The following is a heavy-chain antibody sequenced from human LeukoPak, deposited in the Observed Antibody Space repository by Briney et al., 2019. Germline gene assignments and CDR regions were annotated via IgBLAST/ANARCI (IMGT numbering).Heavy chain of an antibody. D-gene: IGHD2-2*01. J-gene: IGHJ3*02. CDR1: GGSISSGSYY. Sequence: SQTLSLTCTISGGSISSGSYYWSWIRQPAGKGLEWIGRTSTSGSTNYNPSLKSRVTISVDTSKNQFSLKLSSLTAADTAVYYCARDPGGIVVVPAAVDAFDIWGQGTMVTVSS. CDR2: TSTSGST. CDR3: ARDPGGIVVVPAAVDAFDI. V-gene: IGHV4-61*02.